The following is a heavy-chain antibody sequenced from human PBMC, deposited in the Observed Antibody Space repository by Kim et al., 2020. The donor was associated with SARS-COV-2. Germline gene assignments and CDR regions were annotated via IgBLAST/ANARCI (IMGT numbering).Heavy chain of an antibody. Sequence: YAGKVKGRFTIARDNAKNSLYLEMNSLRAEDTAVYYCAREERGYSYGPAYWGQGTLVTVSS. V-gene: IGHV3-11*01. D-gene: IGHD5-18*01. CDR3: AREERGYSYGPAY. J-gene: IGHJ4*02.